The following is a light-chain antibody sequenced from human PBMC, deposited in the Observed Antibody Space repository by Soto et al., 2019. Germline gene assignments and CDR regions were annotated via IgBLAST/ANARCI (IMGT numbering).Light chain of an antibody. Sequence: VLTPPPPLSGAPWPAITLSLPGTQRDVGSYNLVSWYQQHPGKAPKVIIYEVSERPSGVSDRFSGSKSGNTASLMISGLQAEDEADYYCCSYAGSSTQSYVFGSGTKVTVL. CDR1: QRDVGSYNL. J-gene: IGLJ1*01. CDR3: CSYAGSSTQSYV. CDR2: EVS. V-gene: IGLV2-23*02.